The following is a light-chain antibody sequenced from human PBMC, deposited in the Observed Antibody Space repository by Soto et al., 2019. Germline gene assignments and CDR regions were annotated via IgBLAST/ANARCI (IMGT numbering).Light chain of an antibody. CDR2: VTS. Sequence: IQLTQSPSSLSASVGDRVTITCRASQGLSSYLAWYQQKPGKAPELLIYVTSTLQSGVPSRFSGSGSGTDFTLTISSLQPEDFATYYCQQHNSYPLTFGGGTKVETK. CDR3: QQHNSYPLT. CDR1: QGLSSY. V-gene: IGKV1-9*01. J-gene: IGKJ4*01.